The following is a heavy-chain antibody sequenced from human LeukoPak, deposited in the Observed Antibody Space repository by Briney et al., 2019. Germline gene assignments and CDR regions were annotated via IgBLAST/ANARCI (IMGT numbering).Heavy chain of an antibody. D-gene: IGHD5-18*01. V-gene: IGHV3-11*03. CDR3: ARTLDTAMDYDF. J-gene: IGHJ4*02. Sequence: GGSLRLSCAASGFTFSSYAMSWVRQAPGKGLEWVSYISSSSSYTNYADSVKGRFTISRDNAKNSLYLQMNSLRAEDTAVYYCARTLDTAMDYDFWGQGTLVTVSS. CDR2: ISSSSSYT. CDR1: GFTFSSYA.